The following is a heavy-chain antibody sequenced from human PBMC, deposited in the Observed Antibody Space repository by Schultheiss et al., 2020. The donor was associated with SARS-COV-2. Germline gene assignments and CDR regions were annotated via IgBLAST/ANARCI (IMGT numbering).Heavy chain of an antibody. J-gene: IGHJ6*02. V-gene: IGHV4-61*08. D-gene: IGHD3-10*01. Sequence: SETLSLTCTVSGGSISSGDYYWSWIRQPPGKGLEWIGYIYYSGSTNYNPSLKSLVTISVDTSKNQFSLKLSSVTAADTAVYYCARAPWAPGRYYGSGSPPYINYYGMEVWGQGGTVTV. CDR1: GGSISSGDYY. CDR3: ARAPWAPGRYYGSGSPPYINYYGMEV. CDR2: IYYSGST.